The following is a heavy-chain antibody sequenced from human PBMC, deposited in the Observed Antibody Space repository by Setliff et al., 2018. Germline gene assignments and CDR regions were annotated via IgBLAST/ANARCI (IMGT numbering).Heavy chain of an antibody. CDR3: ARQLVAATMRAFDI. V-gene: IGHV3-66*02. D-gene: IGHD2-15*01. Sequence: GGSLRLSCVASGFTFSNYEFNWVRQAPGKGLEWVSTIYSGGSTNHADSVKGRFTISRDTSENTLYLQMNSLRPEDTAVYYCARQLVAATMRAFDIWGQGTMVTVSS. CDR1: GFTFSNYE. CDR2: IYSGGST. J-gene: IGHJ3*02.